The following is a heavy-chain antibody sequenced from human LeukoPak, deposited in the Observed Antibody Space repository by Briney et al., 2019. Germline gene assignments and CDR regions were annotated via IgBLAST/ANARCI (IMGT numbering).Heavy chain of an antibody. J-gene: IGHJ4*02. D-gene: IGHD4-17*01. V-gene: IGHV4-39*01. CDR1: GGSISSSSYY. CDR3: ARLPTVTFFDY. CDR2: IYYSGST. Sequence: PSETLSLTCTVSGGSISSSSYYWGWIRQPPGKGLEWIGSIYYSGSTYYNPSLKSRVTMSVDTSKNQFSLKLGSVTAADTAVYYCARLPTVTFFDYWGQGTLVTVSS.